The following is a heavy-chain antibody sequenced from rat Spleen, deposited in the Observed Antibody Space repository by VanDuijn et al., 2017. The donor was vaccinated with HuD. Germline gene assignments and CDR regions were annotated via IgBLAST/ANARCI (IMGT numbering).Heavy chain of an antibody. J-gene: IGHJ4*01. V-gene: IGHV2-13*01. D-gene: IGHD1-11*01. Sequence: QVQLKESGPGLVQPSQTLSLICTVSGFSLTNYDIQWVRQPPGKGLEWMGVIWGNGNTYFNSALKSRLSISRDTAKSQVFLKMNSLQTEDTGTYFCTRSRGGSMYVMDGWGQGASVTVSS. CDR2: IWGNGNT. CDR3: TRSRGGSMYVMDG. CDR1: GFSLTNYD.